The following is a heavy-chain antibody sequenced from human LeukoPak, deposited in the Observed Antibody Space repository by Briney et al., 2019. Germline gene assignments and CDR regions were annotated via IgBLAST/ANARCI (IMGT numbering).Heavy chain of an antibody. Sequence: GGSLRLSCAASGFTFSDHYVDWVRQAPGKGLEWVGRTRNKANSYTTEYAASVKGRFSISRDDSQNSPYLHMNSLQTDDTAVYFCARSGSYEAFDYWGQGTLVAVSS. V-gene: IGHV3-72*01. CDR2: TRNKANSYTT. CDR1: GFTFSDHY. D-gene: IGHD3-22*01. J-gene: IGHJ4*02. CDR3: ARSGSYEAFDY.